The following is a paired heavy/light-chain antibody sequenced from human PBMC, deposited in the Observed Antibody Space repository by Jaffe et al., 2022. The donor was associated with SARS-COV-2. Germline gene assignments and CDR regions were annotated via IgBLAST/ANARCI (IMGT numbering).Light chain of an antibody. V-gene: IGKV2-28*01. CDR3: MQALQTIFT. J-gene: IGKJ3*01. Sequence: DIVMTQSPLSLPVTPGEPASISCRSSQSLLHSNGYNYLDWYLQKPGQSPQLLIYLGSNRASGVPDRFSGSGSGTDFTLKISRVEAEDVGVYYCMQALQTIFTFGPGTKVDIK. CDR1: QSLLHSNGYNY. CDR2: LGS.
Heavy chain of an antibody. J-gene: IGHJ4*02. Sequence: QVQLVQSGAEVKKPGASVKVSCKASGYTFTSYAMHWVRQAPGQRLEWMGWINAGNGNTKYSQKFQGRVTITRDTSASTAYMELSSLRSEDTAVYYCARAGLDFWSGYSLDYYDSSGYYYWGQGTLVTVSS. CDR2: INAGNGNT. V-gene: IGHV1-3*01. CDR1: GYTFTSYA. D-gene: IGHD3-22*01. CDR3: ARAGLDFWSGYSLDYYDSSGYYY.